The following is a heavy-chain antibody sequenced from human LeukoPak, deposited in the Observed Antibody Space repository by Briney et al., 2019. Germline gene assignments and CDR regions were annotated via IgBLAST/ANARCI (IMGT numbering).Heavy chain of an antibody. J-gene: IGHJ4*02. Sequence: GSLRLSCAASGFSFSTYDMHWVRQAPGKGLEWVAVISSDGSHKYWADSVKGRFTISRDNSKNTVYLQMNSLRAEDTAVYYCAKGSIDWYYFDYWGQGTLVTVSS. CDR1: GFSFSTYD. D-gene: IGHD3-9*01. V-gene: IGHV3-30*18. CDR3: AKGSIDWYYFDY. CDR2: ISSDGSHK.